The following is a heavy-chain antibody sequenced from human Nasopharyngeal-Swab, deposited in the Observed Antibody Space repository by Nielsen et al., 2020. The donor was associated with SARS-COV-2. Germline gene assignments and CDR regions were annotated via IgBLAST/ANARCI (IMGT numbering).Heavy chain of an antibody. J-gene: IGHJ6*02. CDR1: GFTFSSYW. Sequence: GGSLRLSCAASGFTFSSYWMSWVRQAPGKGLEGVANIKQDGSEKDYVDSVKGRFTISRDNAKNSLYLQMNSLRAEDTAVYYCARDGRGAHSSSWYIDYYYGMDVWGQGTTVTVSS. D-gene: IGHD6-13*01. CDR2: IKQDGSEK. V-gene: IGHV3-7*01. CDR3: ARDGRGAHSSSWYIDYYYGMDV.